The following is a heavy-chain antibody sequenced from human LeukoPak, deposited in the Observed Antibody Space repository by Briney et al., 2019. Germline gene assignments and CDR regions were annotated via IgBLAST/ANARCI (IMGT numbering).Heavy chain of an antibody. CDR1: GFTFSSYA. CDR3: AKDLAVVTTTRFDY. V-gene: IGHV3-23*01. J-gene: IGHJ4*02. Sequence: GGSLRLSCVASGFTFSSYAMSWVRQAPGKGLEWVSATSGSGGSTYYADSVQGRFTISRDNSKNTLFLQMNSLRAEDTAVYYCAKDLAVVTTTRFDYWGQGTLVTVSS. D-gene: IGHD4-23*01. CDR2: TSGSGGST.